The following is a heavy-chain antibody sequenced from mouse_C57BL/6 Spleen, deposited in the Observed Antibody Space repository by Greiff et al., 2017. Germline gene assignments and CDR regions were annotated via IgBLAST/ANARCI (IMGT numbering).Heavy chain of an antibody. CDR2: INPSSGYT. CDR1: GYTFTSYT. D-gene: IGHD2-1*01. CDR3: AGGYYGNYEGFAY. J-gene: IGHJ3*01. V-gene: IGHV1-4*01. Sequence: VQLQQSGAELARPGASVKMSCKASGYTFTSYTMHWVKQRPGQGLEWIGYINPSSGYTKYNQKFKDKATLTADKSSSTAYMQLSSLTSEDSAVYCCAGGYYGNYEGFAYWGQGTLVTVSA.